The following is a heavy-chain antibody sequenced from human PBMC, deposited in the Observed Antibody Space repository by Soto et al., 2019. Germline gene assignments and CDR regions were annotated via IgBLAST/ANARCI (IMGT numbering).Heavy chain of an antibody. D-gene: IGHD1-1*01. V-gene: IGHV3-15*02. CDR3: AEGWNDF. CDR2: IKSTKDGGAR. CDR1: GFMFSSAW. Sequence: EVQVVESGGALVEPGGSLRLSCVTSGFMFSSAWMSWVRQAPGKGLEWVARIKSTKDGGARDYAAPVNGRFSISRDDSKSTVYLKMNSLRVEVTALYYCAEGWNDFWGQGTLVSVPS. J-gene: IGHJ4*02.